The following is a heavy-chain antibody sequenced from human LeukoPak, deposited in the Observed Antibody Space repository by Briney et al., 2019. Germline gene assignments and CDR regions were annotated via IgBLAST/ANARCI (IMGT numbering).Heavy chain of an antibody. J-gene: IGHJ4*02. D-gene: IGHD3-22*01. Sequence: ASVEVSFKASGYTFSDFGISWVRQAPGQGLEWMGWISTYNGNTNYAQKLQGRVAINTDTSTSTAYMELRSLRSDDTAVYYCARDCDRSGYYCYWGQGTLVTVSS. CDR1: GYTFSDFG. CDR2: ISTYNGNT. CDR3: ARDCDRSGYYCY. V-gene: IGHV1-18*01.